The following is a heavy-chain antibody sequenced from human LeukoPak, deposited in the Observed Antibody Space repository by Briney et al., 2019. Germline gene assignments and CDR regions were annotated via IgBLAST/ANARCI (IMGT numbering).Heavy chain of an antibody. CDR1: GFTFSSYD. Sequence: GGSLRLSCAASGFTFSSYDIHWVRQATGKGLEWVSAIGTAGDTYYPGSVKGRFTISRENAKNSLYLQMNSLRAGDTAVYYCARGVGLYYGSGTPFDYWGQGTLVTVSS. CDR3: ARGVGLYYGSGTPFDY. D-gene: IGHD3-10*01. J-gene: IGHJ4*02. CDR2: IGTAGDT. V-gene: IGHV3-13*01.